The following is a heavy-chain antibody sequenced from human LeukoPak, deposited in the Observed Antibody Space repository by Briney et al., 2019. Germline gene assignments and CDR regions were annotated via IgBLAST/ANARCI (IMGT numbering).Heavy chain of an antibody. CDR3: ARDPRHRLLWFGEETFYYYMDV. CDR1: GYTFTSYG. Sequence: ASVKVSCEASGYTFTSYGISWVRQAPGQGLEWMGWISAYNGNTNYAQKFQGRVTLTTDTSTSTAYMELRSLTSDDTAVYYCARDPRHRLLWFGEETFYYYMDVWGKGTTVTISS. V-gene: IGHV1-18*01. CDR2: ISAYNGNT. D-gene: IGHD3-10*01. J-gene: IGHJ6*03.